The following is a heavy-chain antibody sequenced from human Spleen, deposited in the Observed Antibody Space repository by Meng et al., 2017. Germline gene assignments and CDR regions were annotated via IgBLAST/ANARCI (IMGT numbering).Heavy chain of an antibody. CDR3: ATYSTSSGWLDP. V-gene: IGHV4-4*02. D-gene: IGHD6-6*01. CDR2: ISHSGTT. CDR1: GGSISSSNW. J-gene: IGHJ5*02. Sequence: QVQLQESGPGLVKPSGTLSLTCAVSGGSISSSNWWSWVRQPPGKGLEWIGEISHSGTTNYNPSLKSRVTISVDKSKNQFSLKLSSVTATDTAVYYCATYSTSSGWLDPWGQGTLVTVSS.